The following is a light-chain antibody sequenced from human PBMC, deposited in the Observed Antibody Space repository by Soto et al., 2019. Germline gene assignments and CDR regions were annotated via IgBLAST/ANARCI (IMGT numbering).Light chain of an antibody. V-gene: IGKV1-12*01. CDR2: GVS. Sequence: DIEMTQSPSSVSASVGDRFTITCRASQALSTSLAWYQQRPGKAPKLLIYGVSTLQTGVPSRFSGSGSGTDFTLTISRLQPEDFATYYCQQTISFPWTFGQRTKVDIK. CDR1: QALSTS. J-gene: IGKJ1*01. CDR3: QQTISFPWT.